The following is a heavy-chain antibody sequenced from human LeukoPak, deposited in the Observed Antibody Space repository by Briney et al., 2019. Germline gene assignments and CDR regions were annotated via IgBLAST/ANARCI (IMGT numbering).Heavy chain of an antibody. CDR3: ARGIWSRTVSSYYFDY. V-gene: IGHV1-69*13. D-gene: IGHD3-3*01. Sequence: SVKVSCKASGGTSSSYAISWVRQAPGQGLEWMGGIIPFSGTATYAQKFQGRVTITADEYTRTAYMELSSLRFEDTAVYHCARGIWSRTVSSYYFDYWGQGTLVTVSS. CDR2: IIPFSGTA. J-gene: IGHJ4*02. CDR1: GGTSSSYA.